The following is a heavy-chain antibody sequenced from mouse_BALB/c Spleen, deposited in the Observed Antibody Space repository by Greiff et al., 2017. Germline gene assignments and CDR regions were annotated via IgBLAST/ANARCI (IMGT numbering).Heavy chain of an antibody. D-gene: IGHD2-1*01. CDR1: GFTFSSYT. CDR3: AREDGNPFAY. J-gene: IGHJ3*01. Sequence: EVQLQQSGGGLVQPGGSLKLSCAASGFTFSSYTMSWVRQTPEKRLEWVAYISNGGGSTYYPDTVKGRFTISRDNAKNTLYLQMSSLKSEDTAMYYCAREDGNPFAYWGQGTLVTVSA. CDR2: ISNGGGST. V-gene: IGHV5-12-2*01.